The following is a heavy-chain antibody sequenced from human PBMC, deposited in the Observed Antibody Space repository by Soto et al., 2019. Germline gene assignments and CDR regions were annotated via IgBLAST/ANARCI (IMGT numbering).Heavy chain of an antibody. CDR3: ARAQPVCSSLSCYHMGGDY. CDR2: ISVYSGDT. D-gene: IGHD2-2*01. Sequence: QVQLVQSGAEVKKYGASVKVSCRASGYMFINYGITWVRQAPGQGLEWMGWISVYSGDTNYAQNVQGRAPMTTDTPPSTAYLELRSLRSDDTAVYYCARAQPVCSSLSCYHMGGDYWGQGTLVTVSS. CDR1: GYMFINYG. V-gene: IGHV1-18*01. J-gene: IGHJ4*02.